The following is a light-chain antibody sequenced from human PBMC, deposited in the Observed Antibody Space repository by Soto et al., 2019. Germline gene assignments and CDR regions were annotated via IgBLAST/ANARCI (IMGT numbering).Light chain of an antibody. CDR1: QSVSNY. J-gene: IGKJ1*01. Sequence: EIVLTQSPATLSLSPGERATLSYRASQSVSNYLAWYQQKPGQAPRLLMYDTSNRAPGIPARFSGSGSGTDFTLTISSLEPEDFAVYFCQQRSKFLWTFGQGTKVEI. V-gene: IGKV3-11*01. CDR2: DTS. CDR3: QQRSKFLWT.